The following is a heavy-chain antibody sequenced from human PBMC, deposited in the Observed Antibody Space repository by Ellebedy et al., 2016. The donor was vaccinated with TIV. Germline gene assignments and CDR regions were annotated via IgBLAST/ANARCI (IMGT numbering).Heavy chain of an antibody. CDR2: INTDGSSS. D-gene: IGHD3-9*01. Sequence: GESLKISCVASGFTLSGYYMHWVRQVPGTGLVWVARINTDGSSSNYADTVEGRFTISRDNAKKTLYLERSGLRVEDTAVYYCARESVRYFDWDSWGQGTLVIV. J-gene: IGHJ4*02. CDR3: ARESVRYFDWDS. V-gene: IGHV3-74*01. CDR1: GFTLSGYY.